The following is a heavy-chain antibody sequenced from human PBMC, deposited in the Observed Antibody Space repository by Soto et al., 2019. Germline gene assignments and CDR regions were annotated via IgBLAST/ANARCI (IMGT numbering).Heavy chain of an antibody. J-gene: IGHJ4*02. D-gene: IGHD3-22*01. CDR2: IYYSGST. CDR3: ARHTYDSSGYYSFDY. Sequence: PSETLSLTCTVSGGSISSYYWSWIRQPPGKGLEWIGYIYYSGSTNYNPSLKSRVTISVDTSKNQFSLKLSSVTAADTAVYYCARHTYDSSGYYSFDYWGQGTLVTVS. CDR1: GGSISSYY. V-gene: IGHV4-59*01.